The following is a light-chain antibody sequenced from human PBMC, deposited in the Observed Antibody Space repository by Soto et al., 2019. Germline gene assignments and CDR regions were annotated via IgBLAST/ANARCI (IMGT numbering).Light chain of an antibody. Sequence: EIVMTQSPATLSVSPGERATLSCRASQSVSSNLAWYQQKPGQAPRLLINGASTRATGIPARFGGSGSGTEFTLTISSLQSEDLAVYYCQQYSNWPLTFGQGTRLEMK. CDR2: GAS. CDR3: QQYSNWPLT. J-gene: IGKJ5*01. V-gene: IGKV3-15*01. CDR1: QSVSSN.